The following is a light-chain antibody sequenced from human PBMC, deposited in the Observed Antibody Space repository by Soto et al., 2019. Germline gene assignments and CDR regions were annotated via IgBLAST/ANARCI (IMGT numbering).Light chain of an antibody. CDR2: DVS. J-gene: IGLJ2*01. CDR1: SSDVGGYNY. V-gene: IGLV2-14*01. CDR3: SSYSSSTTLVV. Sequence: QSALTQPASVSVSPGQSITISCIGTSSDVGGYNYVSWYQQHPGKAPKLMIQDVSDRPSGVSNRFSGSKSGNTASLTISGLQAEDEADYYCSSYSSSTTLVVFGGGTKLTVL.